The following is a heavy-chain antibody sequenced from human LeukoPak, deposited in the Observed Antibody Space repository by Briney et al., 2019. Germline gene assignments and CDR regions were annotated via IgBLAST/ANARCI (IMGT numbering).Heavy chain of an antibody. D-gene: IGHD1-20*01. J-gene: IGHJ4*02. CDR2: IYTSGST. V-gene: IGHV4-61*02. CDR1: GGSISSGSYY. Sequence: SQTLSLTCTVSGGSISSGSYYWSWIRQPAGKGLEWIGRIYTSGSTNYNPSLKSRVTISVDTSKNQFSLKLSSVTAADTAVYHCARHDPITGSRFRDYFDYWGQGTLVTVSS. CDR3: ARHDPITGSRFRDYFDY.